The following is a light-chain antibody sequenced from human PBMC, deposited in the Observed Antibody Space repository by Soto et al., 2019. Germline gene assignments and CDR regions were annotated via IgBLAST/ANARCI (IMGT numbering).Light chain of an antibody. CDR3: QQYNSYWT. V-gene: IGKV1-5*03. CDR2: RAS. Sequence: IQMTQSPSTLCSSLGDRVTITCRASQSISSWLAWYQQKPGKAPKXLIYRASSLESGVPSRFSGSGSGTEFALTISSLQPDDFATYYCQQYNSYWTFGQGTKVDIK. J-gene: IGKJ1*01. CDR1: QSISSW.